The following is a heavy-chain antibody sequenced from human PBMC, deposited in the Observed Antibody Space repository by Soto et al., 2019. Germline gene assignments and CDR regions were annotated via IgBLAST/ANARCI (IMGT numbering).Heavy chain of an antibody. V-gene: IGHV3-23*01. CDR1: GFTFSSYA. CDR2: ISGSGGST. J-gene: IGHJ4*02. D-gene: IGHD6-6*01. CDR3: AKDREYSSSPDLHYFDY. Sequence: GGSLRLSCAASGFTFSSYAMSWVRQAPGKGLEWVSAISGSGGSTYYADSVKGRFTISRDNSKNTLYLQMNSLRAEDTAVYYCAKDREYSSSPDLHYFDYWGQGTLVTVSS.